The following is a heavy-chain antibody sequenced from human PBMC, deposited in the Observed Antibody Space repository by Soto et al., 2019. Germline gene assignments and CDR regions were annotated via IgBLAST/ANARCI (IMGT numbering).Heavy chain of an antibody. CDR1: GFTFSSYA. D-gene: IGHD1-1*01. CDR2: IAYDGRNK. Sequence: QVQLVESGGGVVQPGRSLRLSCAASGFTFSSYAMHWVRQAPGKGLEWVAVIAYDGRNKYYADSVKAPFTISRDNSKNTLYLQMNSLRTEDTAVHYCARELERVFDSWGQGTLVTVSS. V-gene: IGHV3-30*04. J-gene: IGHJ4*02. CDR3: ARELERVFDS.